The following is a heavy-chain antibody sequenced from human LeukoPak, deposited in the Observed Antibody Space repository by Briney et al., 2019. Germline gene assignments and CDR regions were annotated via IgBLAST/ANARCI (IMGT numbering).Heavy chain of an antibody. CDR1: GDSINKYF. CDR2: ISHTGET. J-gene: IGHJ6*02. Sequence: PSETLSLTCTVSGDSINKYFWSWLRQSPGKGLEWIGYISHTGETNYNPSLKSRVTISLDKSNNQFSLRLTSVTAADTAVYYCARSAQYGDYQYYYYYYGMDVWGQGTTVTVSS. V-gene: IGHV4-59*01. D-gene: IGHD4-17*01. CDR3: ARSAQYGDYQYYYYYYGMDV.